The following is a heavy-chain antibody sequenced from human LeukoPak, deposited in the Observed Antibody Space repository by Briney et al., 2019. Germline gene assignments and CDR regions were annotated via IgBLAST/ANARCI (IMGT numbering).Heavy chain of an antibody. CDR3: TRGFRAFDY. CDR1: GFTFSSYA. V-gene: IGHV3-49*04. CDR2: IRSKAYGGTI. Sequence: GGSLRLSCAASGFTFSSYAMSWVRQAPGKGLEWVGFIRSKAYGGTIEYAASVKGRFTISRDDSKSIAYLQMNSLKTEDTAVYYCTRGFRAFDYWGQGTLVTVSS. J-gene: IGHJ4*02.